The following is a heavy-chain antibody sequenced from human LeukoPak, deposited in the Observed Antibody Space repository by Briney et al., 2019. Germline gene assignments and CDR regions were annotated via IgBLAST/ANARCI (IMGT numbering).Heavy chain of an antibody. J-gene: IGHJ4*02. Sequence: GGSLRLSCAASGFTFSSYAMSWVRQAPGKGLEWVSGISGSGGSTYYADSVKGRFTISRDDAKNSLYLQMNSLRDEDTAVYYCARDKDFGFDYWGQGTLVTVSS. D-gene: IGHD3-10*01. V-gene: IGHV3-23*01. CDR2: ISGSGGST. CDR3: ARDKDFGFDY. CDR1: GFTFSSYA.